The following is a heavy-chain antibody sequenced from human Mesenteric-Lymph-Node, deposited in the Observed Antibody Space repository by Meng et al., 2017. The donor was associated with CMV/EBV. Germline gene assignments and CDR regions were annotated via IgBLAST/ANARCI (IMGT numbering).Heavy chain of an antibody. Sequence: LSWVASGFSFSDYWSHWVRQVPGKGLVWVSRIISDDSTATYADSVRGRFTISRDNAKNTIHLQMNSLGDEDTAVYYCATGYINAYEYWGQGTLVTVSS. CDR2: IISDDSTA. J-gene: IGHJ4*02. V-gene: IGHV3-74*03. D-gene: IGHD3-16*01. CDR1: GFSFSDYW. CDR3: ATGYINAYEY.